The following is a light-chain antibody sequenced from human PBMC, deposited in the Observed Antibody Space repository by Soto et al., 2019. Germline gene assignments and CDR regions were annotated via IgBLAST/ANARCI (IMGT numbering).Light chain of an antibody. CDR3: QQYNNWPPWT. CDR1: QSVSSN. J-gene: IGKJ1*01. V-gene: IGKV3D-15*01. CDR2: GAS. Sequence: EIVMTHSPATLSVSPCERATLSCSASQSVSSNLAWYQQKPGQAPRLLIYGASNRATGIPDRFSGSGSGTDFTLTISGLEPEDFAVYFCQQYNNWPPWTFGQGTKVDIK.